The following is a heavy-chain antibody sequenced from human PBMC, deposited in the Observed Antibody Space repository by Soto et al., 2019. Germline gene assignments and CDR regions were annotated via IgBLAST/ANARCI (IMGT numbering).Heavy chain of an antibody. V-gene: IGHV3-23*01. CDR2: ISGSGGST. CDR3: AKDALGDYFYYGMDV. CDR1: GFTCSSYA. J-gene: IGHJ6*02. Sequence: PGGSLRLSCAASGFTCSSYAMSWVRQAPGKGLEWVSAISGSGGSTYYADSVKGRFTISRDNSKNTLYLQMNSLRAEDTAIYYCAKDALGDYFYYGMDVWGQGTTVTVSS.